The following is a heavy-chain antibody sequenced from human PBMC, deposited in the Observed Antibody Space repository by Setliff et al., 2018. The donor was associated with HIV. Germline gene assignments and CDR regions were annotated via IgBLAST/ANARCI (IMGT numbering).Heavy chain of an antibody. CDR2: IYASGKT. V-gene: IGHV4-4*07. J-gene: IGHJ4*02. Sequence: SETLSLTCNVSGDSLNTYYWSWIRQSAGKGLEWIGRIYASGKTNFNPSLKSRVRMSVDTSKNQFSLKLTSVTAADTAVYYCARGNNDLESFDYWGQGALVTV. CDR3: ARGNNDLESFDY. D-gene: IGHD3-3*01. CDR1: GDSLNTYY.